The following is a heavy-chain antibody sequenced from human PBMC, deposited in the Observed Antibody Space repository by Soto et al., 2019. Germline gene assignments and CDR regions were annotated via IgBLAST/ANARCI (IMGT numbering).Heavy chain of an antibody. CDR2: IYYSGST. Sequence: AETLSLTCTVSGGSISSYYWSWIRQPPGKGLEWIGYIYYSGSTNYNPSLKSRVTISVDTSKNQFSLKLSSVTAADTGVYYCVRDDSFRDSSAPWGQGTLVTV. J-gene: IGHJ5*02. CDR3: VRDDSFRDSSAP. D-gene: IGHD3-22*01. CDR1: GGSISSYY. V-gene: IGHV4-59*01.